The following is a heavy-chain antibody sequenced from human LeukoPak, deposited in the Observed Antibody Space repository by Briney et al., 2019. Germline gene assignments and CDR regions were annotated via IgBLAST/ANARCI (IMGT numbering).Heavy chain of an antibody. J-gene: IGHJ4*02. D-gene: IGHD3-22*01. Sequence: GGYLRLSCAASGFTFSSYWMSWVRQAPGKGLEWVANIKQDGSEKYYVDSVKGRFTISRDNPKNSLYLQMNSLRAEDTAVYYCANEKRLDYYDSSGYLDYWGQGTLVTVSS. V-gene: IGHV3-7*01. CDR3: ANEKRLDYYDSSGYLDY. CDR1: GFTFSSYW. CDR2: IKQDGSEK.